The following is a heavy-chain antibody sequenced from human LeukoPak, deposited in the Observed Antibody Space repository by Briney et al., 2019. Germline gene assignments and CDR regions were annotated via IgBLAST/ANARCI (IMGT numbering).Heavy chain of an antibody. CDR2: INHSGST. CDR3: ARAPSSSSAYFDY. Sequence: SETLPLTCAVYGGSFSGYYWSWLRQPPGKGLEWIGEINHSGSTNYNPSLKSRVTISVDTSKNQFSLKLSSVTAADTAVYYCARAPSSSSAYFDYWGQGTLVTVSS. V-gene: IGHV4-34*01. D-gene: IGHD6-6*01. CDR1: GGSFSGYY. J-gene: IGHJ4*02.